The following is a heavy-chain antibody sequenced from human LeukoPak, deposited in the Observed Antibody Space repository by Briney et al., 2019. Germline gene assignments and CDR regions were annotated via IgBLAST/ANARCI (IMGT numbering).Heavy chain of an antibody. V-gene: IGHV4-39*07. CDR2: IYYSGST. D-gene: IGHD3-10*01. CDR1: GGSISSSSYY. Sequence: SETLSLTCTVSGGSISSSSYYWGWIRQPPGKGLEWIGSIYYSGSTYYNPSLKSRVTISVDTSKNQFSLKLSSVTAADTAVYYCARETMVRGVLYGGWFDPWGQGTLVTVSS. J-gene: IGHJ5*02. CDR3: ARETMVRGVLYGGWFDP.